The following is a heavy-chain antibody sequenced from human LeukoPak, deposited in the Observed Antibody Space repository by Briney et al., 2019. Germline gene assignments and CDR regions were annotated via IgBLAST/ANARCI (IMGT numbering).Heavy chain of an antibody. CDR2: IYTSGIT. CDR1: GGSISSGSYY. Sequence: SQTLSLTCTVSGGSISSGSYYWSWIRQPAGKGLEWIGRIYTSGITNYNPSLKSRVAMSLDTSKNQFSLKMSSVTAADTAVYSCARGIAGDGYNDYWGQGTLVTVSS. D-gene: IGHD5-24*01. CDR3: ARGIAGDGYNDY. J-gene: IGHJ4*02. V-gene: IGHV4-61*02.